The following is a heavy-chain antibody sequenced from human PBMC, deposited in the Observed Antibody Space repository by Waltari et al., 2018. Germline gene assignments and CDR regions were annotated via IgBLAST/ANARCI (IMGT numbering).Heavy chain of an antibody. CDR3: ARGGYSSGWYAGYYGMDV. Sequence: QVQLQQWGAGLLKPSETLSLTCAVYGGSFSGYYWSWIRQPPGKGLECIGEINHSGSTNYTPSLQSRVTISVDTSKNQFSLTLSSVTAADTAVYYCARGGYSSGWYAGYYGMDVWGQGTTVTVSS. CDR2: INHSGST. CDR1: GGSFSGYY. D-gene: IGHD6-19*01. V-gene: IGHV4-34*01. J-gene: IGHJ6*02.